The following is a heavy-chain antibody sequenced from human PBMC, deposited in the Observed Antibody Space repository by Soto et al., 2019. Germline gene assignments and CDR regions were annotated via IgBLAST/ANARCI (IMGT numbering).Heavy chain of an antibody. CDR3: ARAFLYYGSGIGDYFDY. Sequence: QVQLVESGGGVVQPGRSLRLSCAASGFTFSSYGMHWVRQAPGKGLEWVAVIWYDGSNKYYADSVKGRFTISRDNSKNTLYLQMKSLRAEDTAVYYCARAFLYYGSGIGDYFDYWGEGTLVTVSS. CDR2: IWYDGSNK. V-gene: IGHV3-33*01. J-gene: IGHJ4*02. CDR1: GFTFSSYG. D-gene: IGHD3-10*01.